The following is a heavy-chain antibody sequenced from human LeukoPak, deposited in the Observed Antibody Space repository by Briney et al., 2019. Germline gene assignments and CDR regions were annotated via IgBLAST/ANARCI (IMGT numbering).Heavy chain of an antibody. CDR1: GFTFSSYW. J-gene: IGHJ4*02. CDR2: INSDGSST. CDR3: ARDYRKSDCSGGSCYPDY. V-gene: IGHV3-74*01. Sequence: GGSLRLSCAASGFTFSSYWMHWVRQAPGKGLVWVSRINSDGSSTSYADSVKGRFTISRDNAKNTLYLQMNSLRAEDTAVYYCARDYRKSDCSGGSCYPDYWGQGTLVTVSS. D-gene: IGHD2-15*01.